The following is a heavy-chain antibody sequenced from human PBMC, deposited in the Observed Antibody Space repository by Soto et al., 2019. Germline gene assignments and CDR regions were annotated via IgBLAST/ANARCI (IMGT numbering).Heavy chain of an antibody. D-gene: IGHD4-17*01. CDR1: GGSVSSGSYY. CDR2: LYYSGST. Sequence: QVQLQESGPGLVKPSETLSLTCTVSGGSVSSGSYYWSWIRQPPGKGLEWIGYLYYSGSTNYNPSLKSRVTISVDTSKNQFSLKLSCVTAADTAVYYCARHASTTVVTHYYGIDVWGPGTTVTVSS. V-gene: IGHV4-61*01. CDR3: ARHASTTVVTHYYGIDV. J-gene: IGHJ6*02.